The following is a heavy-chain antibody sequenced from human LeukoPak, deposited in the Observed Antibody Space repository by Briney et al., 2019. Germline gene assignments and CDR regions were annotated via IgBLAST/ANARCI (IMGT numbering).Heavy chain of an antibody. Sequence: GGSLRLSCAASGFTFSSYGMHWVRQAPGKGLEWVAFIRSDGSNKYYADSVKGRFTISRDNAKNSLYLLMNSLRAEDTAVYYCAREMDYGDASQVFDYWGQGTLVTVSS. J-gene: IGHJ4*02. V-gene: IGHV3-30*02. CDR2: IRSDGSNK. D-gene: IGHD4-17*01. CDR3: AREMDYGDASQVFDY. CDR1: GFTFSSYG.